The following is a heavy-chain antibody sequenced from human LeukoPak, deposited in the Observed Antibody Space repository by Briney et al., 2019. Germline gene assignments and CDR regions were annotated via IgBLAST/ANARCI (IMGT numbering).Heavy chain of an antibody. V-gene: IGHV5-51*01. CDR1: GYSFTRYY. Sequence: GESLKISCKGSGYSFTRYYIGWVRQMPGKGLEWMGIIYPGDSDTRYSPSFQGQVTISADKSISTTYLQWSSLKASDTAMYYCARYRCCSGGKCYGPDYWGQGTLVTVSS. J-gene: IGHJ4*02. CDR3: ARYRCCSGGKCYGPDY. D-gene: IGHD2-15*01. CDR2: IYPGDSDT.